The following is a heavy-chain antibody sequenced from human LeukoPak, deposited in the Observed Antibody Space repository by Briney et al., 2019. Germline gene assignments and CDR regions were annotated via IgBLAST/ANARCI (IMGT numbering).Heavy chain of an antibody. D-gene: IGHD4/OR15-4a*01. CDR2: INRSGTT. J-gene: IGHJ6*03. CDR3: ARVSPCCMDV. V-gene: IGHV4-34*01. CDR1: GGSSSTYY. Sequence: PSETLSLSCAIYGGSSSTYYWSWIRQPPGKGLEWIGEINRSGTTNYSPSLKSRVTISVETSKNLFSLKLNSVTAADTAMYYCARVSPCCMDVWGKGTTVTVSS.